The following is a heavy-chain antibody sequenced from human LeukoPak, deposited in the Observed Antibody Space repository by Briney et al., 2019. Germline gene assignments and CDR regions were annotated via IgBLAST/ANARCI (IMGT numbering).Heavy chain of an antibody. CDR1: GGSISSSNW. CDR2: IYHSGST. Sequence: SETLSLTCAVSGGSISSSNWWSWVRQPPGKGLEWIGEIYHSGSTSYSPSLDSRVSISVDTSKKQFSLKLNSVTAADTAMYYCARHVTVTYDAFDLWGQGTMVTVSS. CDR3: ARHVTVTYDAFDL. J-gene: IGHJ3*01. D-gene: IGHD4-11*01. V-gene: IGHV4-4*02.